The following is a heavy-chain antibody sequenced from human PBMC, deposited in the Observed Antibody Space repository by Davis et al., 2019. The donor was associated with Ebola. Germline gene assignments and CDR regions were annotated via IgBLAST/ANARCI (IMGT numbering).Heavy chain of an antibody. CDR3: AKGVAGSPLGYGMDV. Sequence: GESLKISCAASGFTFSSYWMHWVRQAPGKGLVWVSRINSDGSSTSYADSVKGRFTISRDNAKNSLYLQMNSLRAEDTALYYCAKGVAGSPLGYGMDVWGQGTTVTVSS. CDR2: INSDGSST. J-gene: IGHJ6*02. V-gene: IGHV3-74*01. CDR1: GFTFSSYW. D-gene: IGHD6-19*01.